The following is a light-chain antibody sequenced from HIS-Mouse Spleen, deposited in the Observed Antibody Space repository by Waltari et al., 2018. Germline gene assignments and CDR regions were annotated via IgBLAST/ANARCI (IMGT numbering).Light chain of an antibody. CDR1: QDISNY. CDR2: DAS. V-gene: IGKV1-33*01. CDR3: QQYHHLHRLT. Sequence: DIQMTQSPSSLSASVGDRVTITCQASQDISNYLNWYQQKPGKAPKLLIYDASNLETGVPSRFSGSGSGTDFTFTISSLQPEDIATYYCQQYHHLHRLTFGPGTKVDIK. J-gene: IGKJ3*01.